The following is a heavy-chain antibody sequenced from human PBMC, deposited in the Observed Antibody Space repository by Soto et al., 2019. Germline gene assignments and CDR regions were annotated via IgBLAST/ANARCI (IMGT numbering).Heavy chain of an antibody. CDR2: IYYSGST. Sequence: SETLSLTCTVSGGSISSYYWSWIRQPPGKGLEWIGYIYYSGSTNYNPSLKSRVTISVDTSKNQFSLKLSSVTAAVTAVYYCARFVGTTWTYYFDYWGQGTLVTVSS. CDR1: GGSISSYY. V-gene: IGHV4-59*01. CDR3: ARFVGTTWTYYFDY. J-gene: IGHJ4*02. D-gene: IGHD4-4*01.